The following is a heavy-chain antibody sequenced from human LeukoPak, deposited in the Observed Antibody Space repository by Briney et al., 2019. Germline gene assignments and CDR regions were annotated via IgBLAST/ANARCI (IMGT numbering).Heavy chain of an antibody. CDR3: AKGASRSIAARGGWFDP. J-gene: IGHJ5*02. D-gene: IGHD6-13*01. CDR1: GFTFSGYA. CDR2: ISGSGGST. V-gene: IGHV3-23*01. Sequence: GGSLRLSCAASGFTFSGYAMSWVRQAPGKGLEWVSAISGSGGSTYYADSVKGRFTISRDNSKNTLYLQMNSLRAEDTAVYYCAKGASRSIAARGGWFDPWGQGTLVTVSS.